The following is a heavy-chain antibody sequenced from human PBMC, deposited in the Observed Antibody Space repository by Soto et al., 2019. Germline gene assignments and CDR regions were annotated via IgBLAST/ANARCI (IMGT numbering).Heavy chain of an antibody. D-gene: IGHD6-19*01. CDR2: ISYDGSNK. Sequence: QVQLVESGGGVVQPGRSLRLSCAASGFTFSSYAMHWVRQAPGKGLEWVAVISYDGSNKYYADSVKGRFTISRDNSKNTLYLQMNSLRAEDTAVYYCARVRLAGYYYYGMYVWGQWTTFTVSS. CDR1: GFTFSSYA. J-gene: IGHJ6*02. V-gene: IGHV3-30-3*01. CDR3: ARVRLAGYYYYGMYV.